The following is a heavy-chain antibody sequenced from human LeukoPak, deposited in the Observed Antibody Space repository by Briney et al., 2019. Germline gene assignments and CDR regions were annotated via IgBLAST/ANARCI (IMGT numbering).Heavy chain of an antibody. Sequence: SETLSLTCTVSGGSISSYSWSWIRHPPGKGLEWIGYIYYSGSTNYTPSLKSRLTISVDTSKNQFSLKLNSVTAADTAVYYCARGMTTRPDPWGQGTLVTVSS. D-gene: IGHD4-17*01. CDR2: IYYSGST. CDR1: GGSISSYS. J-gene: IGHJ5*02. V-gene: IGHV4-59*08. CDR3: ARGMTTRPDP.